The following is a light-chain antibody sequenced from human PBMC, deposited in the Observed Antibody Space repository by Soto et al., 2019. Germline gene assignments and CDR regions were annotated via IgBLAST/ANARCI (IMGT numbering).Light chain of an antibody. J-gene: IGKJ4*01. Sequence: EIVMTQSPGTLSVSPGERATLSCRASQSVSDNLAWYQQKPAQAPRLLIFRASNRATGVPARFSGSGSGTEFTLTISSLQSADLAVYYCQQYNVWPLTFGGGTKVEI. V-gene: IGKV3-15*01. CDR3: QQYNVWPLT. CDR1: QSVSDN. CDR2: RAS.